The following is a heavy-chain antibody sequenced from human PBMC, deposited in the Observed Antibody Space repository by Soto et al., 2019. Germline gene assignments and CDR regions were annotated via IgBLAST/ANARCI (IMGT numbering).Heavy chain of an antibody. Sequence: ASVKVSCKASGYTFTGYGISWVRQAPGQGLEWMGWISAYNGNTNYAQKLQGRVTMTTDTSTSTAYMELRSLRSDDTAVYYCARDSGSNQGRQYYWMHVRGQGTMVTVSS. CDR1: GYTFTGYG. CDR3: ARDSGSNQGRQYYWMHV. D-gene: IGHD1-26*01. J-gene: IGHJ6*02. CDR2: ISAYNGNT. V-gene: IGHV1-18*01.